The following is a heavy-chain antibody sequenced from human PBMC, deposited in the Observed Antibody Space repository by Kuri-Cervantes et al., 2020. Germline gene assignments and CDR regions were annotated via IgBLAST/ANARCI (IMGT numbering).Heavy chain of an antibody. CDR2: MSYSGTT. CDR3: ARGSSWYDY. V-gene: IGHV4-59*13. Sequence: ESLKISCTVSGGSISSYYWNWIRQPPGKGLEWIGYMSYSGTTNYNPSLQSRVTMSVDTSKNQFSLKLSSVTAADTAVYYRARGSSWYDYWGQGTLVTVSS. CDR1: GGSISSYY. D-gene: IGHD6-13*01. J-gene: IGHJ4*02.